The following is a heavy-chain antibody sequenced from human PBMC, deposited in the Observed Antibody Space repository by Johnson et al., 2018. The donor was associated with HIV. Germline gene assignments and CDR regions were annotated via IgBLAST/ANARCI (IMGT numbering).Heavy chain of an antibody. Sequence: VLLVESGGGLVQPRGSLRLSCAASGFTVSSHYMSWVRQAPGKGLEWVSVIYSGGTTFYADSVKGRCTISRDNSKNTLYLQMNSLRAEDTAVYYCARETSPYYYDSSGYYSQDAFDIWGQGTMVTVSS. CDR2: IYSGGTT. D-gene: IGHD3-22*01. V-gene: IGHV3-66*01. CDR1: GFTVSSHY. J-gene: IGHJ3*02. CDR3: ARETSPYYYDSSGYYSQDAFDI.